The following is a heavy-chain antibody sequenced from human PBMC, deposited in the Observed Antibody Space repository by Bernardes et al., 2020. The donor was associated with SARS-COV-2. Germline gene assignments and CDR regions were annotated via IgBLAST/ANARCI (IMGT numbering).Heavy chain of an antibody. D-gene: IGHD3-10*01. Sequence: SETLSLTCTVSSGSISSSDYHWGWMRQPPGKGLEWNGSIYYSGNTFYNPSLKSRVTISVDTSKNQFSLSPSSVTAADTAVYYCARHGTSGVITGWFDPWDQGNLVTVSS. CDR1: SGSISSSDYH. CDR2: IYYSGNT. V-gene: IGHV4-39*01. CDR3: ARHGTSGVITGWFDP. J-gene: IGHJ5*02.